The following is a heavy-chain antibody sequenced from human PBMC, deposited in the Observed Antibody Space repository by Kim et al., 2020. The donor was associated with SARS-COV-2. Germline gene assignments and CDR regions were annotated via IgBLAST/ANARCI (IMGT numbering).Heavy chain of an antibody. J-gene: IGHJ6*02. V-gene: IGHV3-21*01. Sequence: GGSLRLSCAASGFTFSSYSMNWVRQAPGKGLEWVSSISSSSSYIYYADSVKGRFTISRDNAKNSLYLQMNSLRAEDTAVYYCARDRRGFGAMNYGMDVWGQGTTVTVSS. CDR3: ARDRRGFGAMNYGMDV. CDR2: ISSSSSYI. D-gene: IGHD3-10*01. CDR1: GFTFSSYS.